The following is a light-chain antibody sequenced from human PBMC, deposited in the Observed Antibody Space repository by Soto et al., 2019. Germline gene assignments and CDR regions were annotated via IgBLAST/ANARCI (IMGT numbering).Light chain of an antibody. CDR3: QLLNSSPIT. J-gene: IGKJ5*01. CDR1: QTISSW. V-gene: IGKV1-5*03. CDR2: KAS. Sequence: DVQMTQSPSTLSGSVGDRVTITCRASQTISSWLAWYQQKPGKAPKLLIYKASTLKSGVPSRFSGSGSGTEFTLTISSLQPEDFATYYCQLLNSSPITFGQGTRLEIK.